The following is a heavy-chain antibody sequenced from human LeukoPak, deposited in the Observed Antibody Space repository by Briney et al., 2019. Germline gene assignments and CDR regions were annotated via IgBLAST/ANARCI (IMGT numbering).Heavy chain of an antibody. D-gene: IGHD3-22*01. CDR3: ARDKAYYDSSGYYRLIDY. CDR1: GGSITSSSSY. V-gene: IGHV4-39*07. CDR2: IYYSGTT. Sequence: PSETLSLTCPVSGGSITSSSSYWGWIRQPPGKGLEWIGTIYYSGTTYYNPSLKSRVTISIDAAKNQFSLKLSSVTAADTAVYYCARDKAYYDSSGYYRLIDYWGQGTLVTVSS. J-gene: IGHJ4*02.